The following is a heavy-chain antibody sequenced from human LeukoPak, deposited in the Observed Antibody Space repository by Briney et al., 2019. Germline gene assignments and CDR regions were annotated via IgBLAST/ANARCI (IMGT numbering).Heavy chain of an antibody. CDR3: ARDMGGSGTTAFDI. CDR2: VSWNSGSI. J-gene: IGHJ3*02. D-gene: IGHD1-1*01. Sequence: QSGGSLRLSCAASGFTFDDYAMHWVRQAPGKGLEWVSGVSWNSGSIGYADSVKGRFTISRDNAKNSLHLQMNSLRAEDTALYYCARDMGGSGTTAFDIWGQGTMVTVSS. V-gene: IGHV3-9*01. CDR1: GFTFDDYA.